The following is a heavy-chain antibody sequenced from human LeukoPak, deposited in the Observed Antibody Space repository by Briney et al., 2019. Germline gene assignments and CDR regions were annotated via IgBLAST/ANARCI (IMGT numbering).Heavy chain of an antibody. CDR2: ISWNSGSI. D-gene: IGHD3-22*01. CDR3: AKAKYDSSGYHYYFDY. J-gene: IGHJ4*02. V-gene: IGHV3-9*01. Sequence: GGSLRLSCAASGFTFDDYAMHWVRQAPGEGLEWVSGISWNSGSIGYADSVKGRFTISRDNAKNSLYLQMNSLRAEDTALYYCAKAKYDSSGYHYYFDYWGQGTLVTVSS. CDR1: GFTFDDYA.